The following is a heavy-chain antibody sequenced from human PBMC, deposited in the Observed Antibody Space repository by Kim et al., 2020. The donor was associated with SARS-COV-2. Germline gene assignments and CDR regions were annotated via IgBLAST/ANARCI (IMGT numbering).Heavy chain of an antibody. V-gene: IGHV4-38-2*02. D-gene: IGHD2-2*01. J-gene: IGHJ3*02. CDR3: ARVPVAPAKDAFDI. CDR2: IYHSGST. CDR1: GYSISSGYY. Sequence: SETLSLTCTVSGYSISSGYYWGWIRQPPGKGLEWIGSIYHSGSTYYNPSLKSRVTISVDTSKNQFSLKLSSVTAADTAVYYCARVPVAPAKDAFDIWGQGTMVTVSS.